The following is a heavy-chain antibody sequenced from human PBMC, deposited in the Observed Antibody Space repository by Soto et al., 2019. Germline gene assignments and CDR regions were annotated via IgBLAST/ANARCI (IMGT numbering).Heavy chain of an antibody. CDR3: AKGPLEYSSSFYFDY. D-gene: IGHD6-6*01. CDR2: ISYDGSNK. CDR1: GFTFSSYA. V-gene: IGHV3-30-3*01. J-gene: IGHJ4*02. Sequence: GGSLRLSCAASGFTFSSYAMHWVRQAPGKGLEWVAVISYDGSNKYYADSVKGRFTISRDNSKNTLYLQMNSLRAEDTAVYYCAKGPLEYSSSFYFDYWGQGTLVTVSS.